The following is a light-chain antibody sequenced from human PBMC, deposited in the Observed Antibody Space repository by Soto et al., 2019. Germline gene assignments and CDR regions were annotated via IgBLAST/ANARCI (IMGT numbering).Light chain of an antibody. Sequence: QSALTQPRSVSGSPGQSVSISCTGTSGDVGGYKYVSWYQQYPGKAPKLILYDVTKRPSGAPDRFSGSKSGNTASLTISGLQAEDEADYYCCSYAGSYTLLLGAGTKLTVL. CDR3: CSYAGSYTLL. CDR2: DVT. J-gene: IGLJ2*01. CDR1: SGDVGGYKY. V-gene: IGLV2-11*01.